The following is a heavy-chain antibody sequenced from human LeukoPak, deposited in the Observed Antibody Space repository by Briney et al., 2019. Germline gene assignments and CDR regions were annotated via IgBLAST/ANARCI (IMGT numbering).Heavy chain of an antibody. V-gene: IGHV1-2*02. Sequence: ASVTVSCKTSAYLFTNYFIHWVRQAPGQGLGWMGWISPDSGHTKYAPRYKGRVSMTRDKSIRTVYMELTGLTSDDTAFYYCARERGPYYYWSGPADSWGQGTLVAVSS. J-gene: IGHJ5*01. CDR1: AYLFTNYF. CDR2: ISPDSGHT. D-gene: IGHD3-10*01. CDR3: ARERGPYYYWSGPADS.